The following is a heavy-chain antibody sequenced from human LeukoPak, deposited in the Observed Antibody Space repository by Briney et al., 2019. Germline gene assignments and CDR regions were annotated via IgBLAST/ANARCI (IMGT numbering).Heavy chain of an antibody. CDR3: VRERRYSSGWYFRSGLDY. Sequence: GGSLRLSCAASGFTVSSNYMSWVRQAPGKGLEWVSVIYSGGSTYYADSVKGRFTISRDNSGNTLYLQMNSLRAEDTAVYYCVRERRYSSGWYFRSGLDYWGQGALVTVSS. D-gene: IGHD6-19*01. V-gene: IGHV3-66*01. CDR1: GFTVSSNY. J-gene: IGHJ4*02. CDR2: IYSGGST.